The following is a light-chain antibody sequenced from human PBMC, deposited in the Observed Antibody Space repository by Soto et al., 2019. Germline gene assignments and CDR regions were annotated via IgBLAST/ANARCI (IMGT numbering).Light chain of an antibody. Sequence: DIVLTQSPGSLSLSPGERATLSCKASQSVSNNYLAWYQQKPGQAPRLLIYGASNRATGIPDRFSGGGSGTDFTLTISRLDPEDFAVYYCQQYGSSGTLGQGTKVDIK. V-gene: IGKV3-20*01. CDR2: GAS. CDR3: QQYGSSGT. CDR1: QSVSNNY. J-gene: IGKJ1*01.